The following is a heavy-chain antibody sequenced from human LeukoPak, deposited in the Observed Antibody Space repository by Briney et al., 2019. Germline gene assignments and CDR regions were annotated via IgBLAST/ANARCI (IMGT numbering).Heavy chain of an antibody. Sequence: PSETLSLTCAVYGGSFSGYYWSWIHQPPGKGLEWIGEINHSGSTNCNPSLKSRVTISVDTSKNQFSLKLSSVTAADTAVYYCARGWAPRDYYYGSGSYYYSWGQGTLVTVYS. V-gene: IGHV4-34*01. D-gene: IGHD3-10*01. CDR3: ARGWAPRDYYYGSGSYYYS. J-gene: IGHJ4*02. CDR2: INHSGST. CDR1: GGSFSGYY.